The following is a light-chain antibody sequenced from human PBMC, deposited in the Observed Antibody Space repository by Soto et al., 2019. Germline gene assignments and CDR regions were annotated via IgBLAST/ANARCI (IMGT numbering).Light chain of an antibody. J-gene: IGLJ1*01. Sequence: QSVLTQPASVSDSPGQSITISCTGTSSDVGGSNFVSWYQQHPGKPHKLIIYDVANRPSGVSNRFSGSKSGSTASLIISRLQTQDEADYYCVSYTSSTTYVFATGTNVTVL. CDR3: VSYTSSTTYV. CDR1: SSDVGGSNF. V-gene: IGLV2-14*03. CDR2: DVA.